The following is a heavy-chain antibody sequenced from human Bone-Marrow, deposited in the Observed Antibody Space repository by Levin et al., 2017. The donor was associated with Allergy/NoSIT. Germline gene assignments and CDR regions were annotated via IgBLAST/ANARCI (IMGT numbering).Heavy chain of an antibody. CDR3: SKDRVQWLAPEAFDV. CDR2: ISGGGGTT. Sequence: PGGSLRLSCAASGFTFSSYGMSWVRQAPGQGLEWVSAISGGGGTTYYADSVKGRFTISRDNSKNTLYLQMNSLRAEDTAGYYCSKDRVQWLAPEAFDVWGQGTMVAVSS. CDR1: GFTFSSYG. D-gene: IGHD6-19*01. V-gene: IGHV3-23*01. J-gene: IGHJ3*01.